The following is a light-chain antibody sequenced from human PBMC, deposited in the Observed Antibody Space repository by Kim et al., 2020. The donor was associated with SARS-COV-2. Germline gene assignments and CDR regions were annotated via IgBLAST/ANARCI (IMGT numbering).Light chain of an antibody. CDR2: YDT. V-gene: IGLV3-21*04. J-gene: IGLJ3*02. CDR1: NIGSKS. CDR3: QVWDSRSDHPGV. Sequence: ELTQTPSVSVAPGKTASITCVGNNIGSKSVHWYQQKPGQAPVVVIYYDTDRPSGIPERFSGSNSGNTATLTISRVEAGDAADYYCQVWDSRSDHPGVFGGGTQLTVL.